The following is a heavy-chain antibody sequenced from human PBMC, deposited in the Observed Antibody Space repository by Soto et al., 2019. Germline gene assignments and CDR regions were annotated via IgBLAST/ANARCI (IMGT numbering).Heavy chain of an antibody. D-gene: IGHD4-17*01. CDR3: ARDFGYGDYVDC. CDR1: GFTFSSYS. V-gene: IGHV3-48*02. Sequence: GGSLRLSCAASGFTFSSYSMNWVRQAPGKGLEWVSYISSGSITIYYADSVKGRFTISRDNAKNSLYLQLNSLRDEDTADYYCARDFGYGDYVDCWGQGTLVTVSS. CDR2: ISSGSITI. J-gene: IGHJ4*02.